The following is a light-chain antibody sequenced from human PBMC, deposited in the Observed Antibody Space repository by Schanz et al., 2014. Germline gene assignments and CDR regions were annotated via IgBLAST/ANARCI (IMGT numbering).Light chain of an antibody. V-gene: IGKV3-15*01. CDR3: QQYNNWPST. J-gene: IGKJ2*01. CDR2: GAS. CDR1: QSVNSN. Sequence: EIVMTQSPATLSVSPGERATLSCRASQSVNSNLAWYQQKPGLPPRLLIYGASTRATDIPARFTGSGAGTEFTLTISSLQSEDFAVYYCQQYNNWPSTFGQGTKLEIK.